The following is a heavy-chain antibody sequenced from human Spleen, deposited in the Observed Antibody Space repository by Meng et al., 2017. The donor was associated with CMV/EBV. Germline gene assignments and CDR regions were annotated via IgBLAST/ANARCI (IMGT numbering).Heavy chain of an antibody. V-gene: IGHV4-61*01. CDR1: GGSVSSGSYY. CDR3: ARISGGTPVNAFDI. D-gene: IGHD3-10*01. CDR2: IYYSGST. Sequence: SETLSLTCTVSGGSVSSGSYYWSWIRQPPGKGLEWIGYIYYSGSTNYNPSLKSRVTISVDTSKNQFSLNLTSLTAADTAVYYCARISGGTPVNAFDIWGQGAMVTVSS. J-gene: IGHJ3*02.